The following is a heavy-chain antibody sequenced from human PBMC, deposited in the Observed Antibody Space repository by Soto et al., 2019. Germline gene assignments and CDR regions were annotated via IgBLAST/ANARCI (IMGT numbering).Heavy chain of an antibody. CDR1: GGSISSDDW. D-gene: IGHD2-21*02. J-gene: IGHJ5*02. CDR3: ARSDCYGVCRGKWLDP. CDR2: IYHSGTT. V-gene: IGHV4-4*02. Sequence: QVQLQESGPGLVKPSGTLSLTCAVSGGSISSDDWWTWVRQTPGKGLEWIGEIYHSGTTNYNPSLMSRVTIAVDKAKSQFSLRLDSVTAADTAVYYRARSDCYGVCRGKWLDPWGQGILVTVSS.